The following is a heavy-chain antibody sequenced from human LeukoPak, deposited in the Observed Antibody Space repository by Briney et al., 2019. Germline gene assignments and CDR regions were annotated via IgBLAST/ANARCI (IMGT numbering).Heavy chain of an antibody. D-gene: IGHD3-10*01. CDR1: GFTFSSYA. CDR3: ARGRGWFGELNDAFDI. CDR2: ISGSGGST. J-gene: IGHJ3*02. Sequence: GGSLRLSCAASGFTFSSYAMSWVRQAPGKGLEWVSAISGSGGSTYYADSVKGRFTISRDNAKNSLYLQMNSLRAEDTAVYYCARGRGWFGELNDAFDIWGQGTMVTVSS. V-gene: IGHV3-23*01.